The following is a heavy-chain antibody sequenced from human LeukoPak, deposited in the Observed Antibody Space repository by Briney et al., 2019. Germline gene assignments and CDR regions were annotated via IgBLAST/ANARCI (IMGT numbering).Heavy chain of an antibody. D-gene: IGHD3-3*01. CDR3: ARDTLYDFWSGYNAFDI. CDR2: INHSGST. CDR1: GGSISSGDYY. Sequence: TSETLSLTCTVSGGSISSGDYYWSWIRQPPGKGLEWIGEINHSGSTNYNPSLKSRVTMSVDTSKNQFSLKLSSVTAADTAVYYCARDTLYDFWSGYNAFDIWGQGTMVTVSS. V-gene: IGHV4-61*08. J-gene: IGHJ3*02.